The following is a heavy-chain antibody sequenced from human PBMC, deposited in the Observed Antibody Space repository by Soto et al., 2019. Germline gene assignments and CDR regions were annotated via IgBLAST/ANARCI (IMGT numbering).Heavy chain of an antibody. Sequence: TSETLSLTCTVSGGSISSGGYYWSWIRQHPGKGLEWIVYIYYSGGTYYNPSLKSRVTISVDTSKNQFSLKLGFVTAAGTAVYYCARDAVIAAAGTPGGYFDYGGQGTLVTVSS. CDR1: GGSISSGGYY. J-gene: IGHJ4*02. V-gene: IGHV4-31*03. D-gene: IGHD6-13*01. CDR2: IYYSGGT. CDR3: ARDAVIAAAGTPGGYFDY.